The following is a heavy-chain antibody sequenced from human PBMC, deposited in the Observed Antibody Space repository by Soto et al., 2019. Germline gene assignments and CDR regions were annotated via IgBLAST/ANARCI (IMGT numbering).Heavy chain of an antibody. CDR2: IWYDGSNK. CDR1: GFTFSSYG. CDR3: ARVGSSESYYYYYYMDV. J-gene: IGHJ6*03. D-gene: IGHD6-6*01. V-gene: IGHV3-33*01. Sequence: QVQLVESGGGVVQPGRSLRLSCAASGFTFSSYGMHWVRQAPGKGLEWVAVIWYDGSNKYYADSVKGRFTISRDNSKNTLYLQMNSLRAEDTAVYYCARVGSSESYYYYYYMDVWGKGTTVTVSS.